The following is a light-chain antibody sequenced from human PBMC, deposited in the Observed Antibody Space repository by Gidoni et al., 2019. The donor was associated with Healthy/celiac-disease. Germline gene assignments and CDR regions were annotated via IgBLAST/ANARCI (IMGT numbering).Light chain of an antibody. J-gene: IGKJ1*01. CDR1: QSVSSSY. CDR2: GAS. V-gene: IGKV3-20*01. CDR3: QQYGSSGWT. Sequence: EIVLTQSPGTLSLSPGERATLSCRASQSVSSSYLAWYQQKPGQAPRLLIYGASSRATGIPDRFSGSGSGTDFTLTISRLETEDFAVYYCQQYGSSGWTFGQGTKVESK.